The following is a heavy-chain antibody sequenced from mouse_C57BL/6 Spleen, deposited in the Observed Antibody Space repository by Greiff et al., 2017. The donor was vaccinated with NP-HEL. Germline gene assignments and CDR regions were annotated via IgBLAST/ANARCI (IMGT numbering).Heavy chain of an antibody. CDR2: INPGSGGT. CDR3: GGDGYAWFAY. CDR1: GYAFTNYL. D-gene: IGHD2-2*01. V-gene: IGHV1-54*01. J-gene: IGHJ3*01. Sequence: VQLQQSRAELVRPGTSVKVSCKASGYAFTNYLIEWVKQRPGQGLEWIGVINPGSGGTNYNEKFKGKATLTADKSSSTAYMQLSSLTSEDSAVYYCGGDGYAWFAYWGQGTLVTVSA.